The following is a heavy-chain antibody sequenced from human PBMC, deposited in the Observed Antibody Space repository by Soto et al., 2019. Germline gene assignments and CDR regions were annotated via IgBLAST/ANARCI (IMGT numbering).Heavy chain of an antibody. CDR3: AHGSGWLSDY. J-gene: IGHJ4*02. Sequence: QITLKESGPTLVKPTQTLTLTCSFSGFSLTSTAVGVNWIRQPPGKALEWLALIYWDDDNPFSPSLKSRISVTKDTSKNQVVLTMTSMDPVDTATYYCAHGSGWLSDYWGQGILVTVSS. V-gene: IGHV2-5*02. CDR1: GFSLTSTAVG. D-gene: IGHD6-19*01. CDR2: IYWDDDN.